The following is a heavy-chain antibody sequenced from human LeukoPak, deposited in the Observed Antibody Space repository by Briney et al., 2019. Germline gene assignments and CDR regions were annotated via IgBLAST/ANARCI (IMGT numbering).Heavy chain of an antibody. J-gene: IGHJ4*02. V-gene: IGHV1-46*01. CDR3: ARDGIAAADTEGYFDY. CDR2: INPSGGST. Sequence: ASVKVSCKASGYTFTSYYMHWVRQAPGQGLEWMGIINPSGGSTSYAQKFQGRVTMTRDTSTSTVYMELSSLRSEDTAVYYCARDGIAAADTEGYFDYWGQGTLVTVSS. CDR1: GYTFTSYY. D-gene: IGHD6-13*01.